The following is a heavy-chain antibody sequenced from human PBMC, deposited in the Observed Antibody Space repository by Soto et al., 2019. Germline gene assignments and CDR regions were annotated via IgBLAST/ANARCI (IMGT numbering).Heavy chain of an antibody. CDR3: ASRIGYCSSTSCRGWFDP. V-gene: IGHV4-39*01. D-gene: IGHD2-2*01. CDR1: GGSISSSSYY. J-gene: IGHJ5*02. Sequence: QLQLQESGPGLVKPSETLSLTCTVSGGSISSSSYYWGWIRQPPGKGLEWIGSIYYSGSTYYNPSLKSRVTISVDTSKNQFSLKLSSVTAADTAVYYCASRIGYCSSTSCRGWFDPWGQGTLVTVSS. CDR2: IYYSGST.